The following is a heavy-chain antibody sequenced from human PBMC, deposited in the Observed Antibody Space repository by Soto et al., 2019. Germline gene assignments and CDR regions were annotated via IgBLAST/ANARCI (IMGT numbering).Heavy chain of an antibody. Sequence: ASVKVSCKTSGFSFVNYDFSWVRQAPGQGLEWMGWVSNNNGVTNFAEKFRGRVTLTADRTTSTAYMELTGLTSDDTAIYFCARERLNTGWYGFDYWGQGTQVTVSS. CDR3: ARERLNTGWYGFDY. J-gene: IGHJ4*02. D-gene: IGHD6-19*01. CDR1: GFSFVNYD. V-gene: IGHV1-18*04. CDR2: VSNNNGVT.